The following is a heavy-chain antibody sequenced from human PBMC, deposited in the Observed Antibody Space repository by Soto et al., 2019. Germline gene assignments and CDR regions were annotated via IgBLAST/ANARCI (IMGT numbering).Heavy chain of an antibody. D-gene: IGHD6-19*01. J-gene: IGHJ4*02. CDR1: GGSFSGYY. V-gene: IGHV4-34*01. CDR2: INHSGST. Sequence: SETLSLTCAVYGGSFSGYYWSWIRQPPGKGLEWIGEINHSGSTNYNPSLKSRVTISVDTSKNQLSLKLSSVTAADTAVYYCAGGKAVAAPSCWGQGTLVTVSS. CDR3: AGGKAVAAPSC.